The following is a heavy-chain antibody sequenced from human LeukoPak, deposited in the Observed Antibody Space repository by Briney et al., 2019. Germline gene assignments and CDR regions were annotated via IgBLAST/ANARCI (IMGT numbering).Heavy chain of an antibody. V-gene: IGHV4-61*02. CDR1: GGSISSGSYY. D-gene: IGHD3-16*01. CDR3: ASWGYYYYYMDV. J-gene: IGHJ6*03. Sequence: SETLSLTCTVSGGSISSGSYYWSWIRQPAGKGLEWIGRIYTSGSTNYNPSLKSRVTISVDTSKNQFSLKLSSVPAADTAVYYCASWGYYYYYMDVWGKGTTVTVSS. CDR2: IYTSGST.